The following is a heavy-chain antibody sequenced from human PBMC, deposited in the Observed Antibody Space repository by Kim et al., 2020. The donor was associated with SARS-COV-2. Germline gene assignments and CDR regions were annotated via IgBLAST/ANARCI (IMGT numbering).Heavy chain of an antibody. J-gene: IGHJ4*02. CDR1: VGTFISYA. D-gene: IGHD2-15*01. V-gene: IGHV1-69*04. CDR2: IIPILGIA. Sequence: SVKVSCKASVGTFISYAISWVRQAPGQGLEWMGRIIPILGIANYAQKFQGRVTITADKSTSTAYMELSSLRSEDTAVYYCARDGGIVVVVAAYFDYWCQGTLVTVSS. CDR3: ARDGGIVVVVAAYFDY.